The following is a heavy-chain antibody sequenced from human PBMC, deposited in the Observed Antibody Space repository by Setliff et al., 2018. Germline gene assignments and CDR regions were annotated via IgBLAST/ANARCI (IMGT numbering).Heavy chain of an antibody. CDR2: ISTNNGKT. V-gene: IGHV1-18*01. D-gene: IGHD2-2*01. Sequence: ASVKVSCKTSGYSFTVFGISWVRQAPGQGFEWMGWISTNNGKTEYSQKVQGRVTLTTDTSTGTAYMEVRSLRSDDTAQYYCVRDRAAIAVGPPTAAFDIWGQGTMVTVSS. J-gene: IGHJ3*02. CDR1: GYSFTVFG. CDR3: VRDRAAIAVGPPTAAFDI.